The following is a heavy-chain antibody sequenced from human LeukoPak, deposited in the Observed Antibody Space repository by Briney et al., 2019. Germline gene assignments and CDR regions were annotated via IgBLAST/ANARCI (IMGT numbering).Heavy chain of an antibody. CDR1: GGSNSSGGYY. J-gene: IGHJ3*02. V-gene: IGHV4-30-2*01. Sequence: PSETLSLTCTVSGGSNSSGGYYWSWIRQPPGKGLEWIVYIYHSGSTYYNPSLKSRITISVDRSKNQFSLKLSSVTAADTAVYYCASYCSGGSCYYGEDAFDIWGQGTMVTVSS. CDR3: ASYCSGGSCYYGEDAFDI. CDR2: IYHSGST. D-gene: IGHD2-15*01.